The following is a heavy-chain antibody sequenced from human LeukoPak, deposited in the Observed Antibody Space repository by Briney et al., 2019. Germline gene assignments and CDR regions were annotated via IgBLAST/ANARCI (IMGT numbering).Heavy chain of an antibody. J-gene: IGHJ4*02. CDR2: IYYSGST. CDR1: GGSISSSSYY. V-gene: IGHV4-61*05. D-gene: IGHD2-15*01. Sequence: SETLSLTCTVSGGSISSSSYYWGWIRQTPGKGLEWLGYIYYSGSTNYNPSLKSRVTISVDTSKNQFSLKLTSVTAADTAVYYCARGYCSGGSCPNFDYWGQGTLVTVSS. CDR3: ARGYCSGGSCPNFDY.